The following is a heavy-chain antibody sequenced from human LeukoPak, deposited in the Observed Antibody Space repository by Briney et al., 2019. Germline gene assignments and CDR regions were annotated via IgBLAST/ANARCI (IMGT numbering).Heavy chain of an antibody. V-gene: IGHV3-30*03. CDR1: GFTFSSYW. CDR3: ARGAQWLDPY. Sequence: PGGSLRLSCAASGFTFSSYWMSWVRQAPGKGLEWVAVISYDGSNKYYADSVKGRFTISRDNSKNTLYLQMNSLRAEDTAVYYCARGAQWLDPYWGQGTLVTVSS. CDR2: ISYDGSNK. D-gene: IGHD6-19*01. J-gene: IGHJ4*02.